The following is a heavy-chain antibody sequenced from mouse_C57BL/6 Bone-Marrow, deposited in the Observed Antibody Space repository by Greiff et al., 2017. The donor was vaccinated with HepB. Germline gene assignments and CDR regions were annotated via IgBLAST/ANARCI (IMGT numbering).Heavy chain of an antibody. CDR3: AREGDYYGSSPSYCFDY. CDR2: ILPGSGST. Sequence: VQLQESGAELMKPGASVKLSCKATGYTFTGYWIEWVKQRPGHGLEWIGEILPGSGSTTYNEKFKGKATFTADTSSNTAYMQLSSLTTEDSTIYYCAREGDYYGSSPSYCFDYWGQGTTLTVSS. CDR1: GYTFTGYW. V-gene: IGHV1-9*01. D-gene: IGHD1-1*01. J-gene: IGHJ2*01.